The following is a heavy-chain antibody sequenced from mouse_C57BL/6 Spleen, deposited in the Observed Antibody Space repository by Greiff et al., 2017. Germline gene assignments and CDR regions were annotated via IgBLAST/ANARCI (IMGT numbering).Heavy chain of an antibody. CDR1: GYTFTSYW. D-gene: IGHD1-1*01. CDR3: ARRATVVADYAMDY. J-gene: IGHJ4*01. CDR2: IDPSDSYT. V-gene: IGHV1-50*01. Sequence: QVQLQQSGAELVKPGASVKLSCKASGYTFTSYWMQWVKQRPGQGLEWIGEIDPSDSYTNYNQKFKGKATLTVDTSSSTAYMQLSSLTSEDSAVYYCARRATVVADYAMDYWGQGTSVTVSA.